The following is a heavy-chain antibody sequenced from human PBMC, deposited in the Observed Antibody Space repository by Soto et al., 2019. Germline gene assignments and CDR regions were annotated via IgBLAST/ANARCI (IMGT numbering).Heavy chain of an antibody. Sequence: PGGSLRLSCAASGFTLSTYAMTWVRRAPGKGLEWVSGVSESGTGTFYADSVRGRFTVSRDNSKNTVYLQMSSLRAEDTATYYCAKGGRRRGSYPPLDYWGQGTLVTVSS. CDR2: VSESGTGT. J-gene: IGHJ4*02. CDR3: AKGGRRRGSYPPLDY. D-gene: IGHD1-26*01. V-gene: IGHV3-23*01. CDR1: GFTLSTYA.